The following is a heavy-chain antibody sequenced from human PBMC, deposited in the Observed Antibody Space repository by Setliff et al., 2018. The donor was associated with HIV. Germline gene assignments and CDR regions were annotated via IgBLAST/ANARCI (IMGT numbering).Heavy chain of an antibody. CDR1: GGSISSYY. CDR3: ARDATSEGYMDV. CDR2: IYYSGST. Sequence: PSETLSLTCKVSGGSISSYYWSWIRQPPGKGLEWIGYIYYSGSTNYNPSLRSRVTISVDTSKNLFSLKLTSVTAADTAMYFCARDATSEGYMDVWGKGTTVTVSS. J-gene: IGHJ6*03. V-gene: IGHV4-59*12.